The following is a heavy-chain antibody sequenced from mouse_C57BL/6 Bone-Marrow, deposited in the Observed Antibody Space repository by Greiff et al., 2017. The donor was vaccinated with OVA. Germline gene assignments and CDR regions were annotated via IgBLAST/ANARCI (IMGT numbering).Heavy chain of an antibody. CDR1: GYTFTSYW. CDR3: ARSYSLRNGSLDY. J-gene: IGHJ2*01. CDR2: IHPNSGST. D-gene: IGHD2-2*01. Sequence: VQLQQPGAELVKPGASVKLSCKASGYTFTSYWMHWVKQRPGQGLEWIGMIHPNSGSTNYNEKFKSKATLTVDKSSSTAYMQLSSLTSEDSAFYYCARSYSLRNGSLDYWGQGTTLTVSS. V-gene: IGHV1-64*01.